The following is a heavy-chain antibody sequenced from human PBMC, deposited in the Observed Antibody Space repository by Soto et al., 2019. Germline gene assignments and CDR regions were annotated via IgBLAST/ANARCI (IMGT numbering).Heavy chain of an antibody. Sequence: SGPPLVNPTQTLTLTCTFSGFSLSTSGVGVGWIRQPPGKALEWLALIYWDDDKRYSPSLKSRLTITKDTSKNQVVLTMTNMDPVDTATYYCAHSRPGMKGRLLGLDYWGQGTLVTVSS. V-gene: IGHV2-5*02. J-gene: IGHJ4*02. CDR3: AHSRPGMKGRLLGLDY. CDR1: GFSLSTSGVG. D-gene: IGHD3-16*01. CDR2: IYWDDDK.